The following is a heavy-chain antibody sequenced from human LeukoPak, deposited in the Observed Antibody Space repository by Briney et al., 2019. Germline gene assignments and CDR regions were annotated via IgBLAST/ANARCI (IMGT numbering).Heavy chain of an antibody. J-gene: IGHJ5*02. V-gene: IGHV4-39*07. D-gene: IGHD2-2*01. CDR1: GGSISSSSYY. Sequence: SETLSLTCTVSGGSISSSSYYWGWIRQPPGKGLEWIGSIYYSGSTYYNPSLKSRVTISVDTSKNQFSLKLSSVTAADTAVYYCAAGYCSSTSCYGGRWFDPWGQGTLVTVSS. CDR3: AAGYCSSTSCYGGRWFDP. CDR2: IYYSGST.